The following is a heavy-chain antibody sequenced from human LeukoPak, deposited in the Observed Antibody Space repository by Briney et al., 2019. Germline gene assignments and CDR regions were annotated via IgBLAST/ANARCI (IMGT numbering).Heavy chain of an antibody. Sequence: GGSLRLCCVASGFTFSNYGMHWVRQAPGKGLEWVAFIRYDGSNKYCADSVKGRFTVSRDNTKNTLYLQMNSLRAEDTAAYYCAKEKNDYSDYSYMDVWGKGTTVTVSS. J-gene: IGHJ6*03. V-gene: IGHV3-30*02. CDR2: IRYDGSNK. D-gene: IGHD4-11*01. CDR1: GFTFSNYG. CDR3: AKEKNDYSDYSYMDV.